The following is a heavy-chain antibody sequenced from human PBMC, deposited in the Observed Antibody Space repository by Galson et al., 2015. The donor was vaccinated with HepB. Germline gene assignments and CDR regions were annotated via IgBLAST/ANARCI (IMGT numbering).Heavy chain of an antibody. CDR3: AREGSGSYFDFDY. CDR2: IYSGGST. Sequence: SLRLSCAASGFTVSSNYMSWVRQAPGKGLEWVSAIYSGGSTYYADSVKGRFTISRDNAKNSLYLQMNSLRAEDTALYYCAREGSGSYFDFDYWGQGTLVTVSS. CDR1: GFTVSSNY. V-gene: IGHV3-53*01. J-gene: IGHJ4*02. D-gene: IGHD1-26*01.